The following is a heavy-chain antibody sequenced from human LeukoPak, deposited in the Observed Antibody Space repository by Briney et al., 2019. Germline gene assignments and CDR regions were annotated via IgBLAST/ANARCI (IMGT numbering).Heavy chain of an antibody. J-gene: IGHJ3*02. CDR2: ISYDGSSK. CDR1: GFTLSSYA. CDR3: ASVSYDGIGGVFDI. V-gene: IGHV3-30-3*01. Sequence: GRSLRLSCAAPGFTLSSYAMDWVRQAPGKGLEWVAVISYDGSSKYYADSVKGRFTISRDNFKHMLYLQMGSLRAEDRAVYYCASVSYDGIGGVFDIWGQGTMVTVS. D-gene: IGHD3-22*01.